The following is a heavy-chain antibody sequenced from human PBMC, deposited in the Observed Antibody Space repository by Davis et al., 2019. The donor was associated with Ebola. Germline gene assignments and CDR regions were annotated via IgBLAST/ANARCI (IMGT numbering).Heavy chain of an antibody. D-gene: IGHD4-11*01. Sequence: HTGGSLRLSCAASGFTFSSYWMHWVRQAPGKGLVWVSCINRDGSTTTYADSVKGRFTISRDNAKNTLYLQMNNLRVEDTAVYYCARDSDDYSFDYWGQGTLVTVSS. CDR2: INRDGSTT. CDR1: GFTFSSYW. J-gene: IGHJ4*02. CDR3: ARDSDDYSFDY. V-gene: IGHV3-74*03.